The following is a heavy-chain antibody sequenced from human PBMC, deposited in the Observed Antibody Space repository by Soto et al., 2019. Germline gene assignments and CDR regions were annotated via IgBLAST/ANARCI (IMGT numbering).Heavy chain of an antibody. CDR2: ISGSGGGA. J-gene: IGHJ6*02. CDR3: ARPGGGSYYGAPTHYYYGLDV. D-gene: IGHD1-26*01. V-gene: IGHV3-23*01. Sequence: GGSLRLSCAVSGFTFSNYAMNWVRQAPGKGLEWVSVISGSGGGAYYADSVQGRFTISRDKSISTAYLQWNSLKASDTAIYYCARPGGGSYYGAPTHYYYGLDVWGQGTTVTVSS. CDR1: GFTFSNYA.